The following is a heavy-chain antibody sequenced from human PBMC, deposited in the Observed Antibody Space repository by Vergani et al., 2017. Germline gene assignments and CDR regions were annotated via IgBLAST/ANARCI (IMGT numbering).Heavy chain of an antibody. CDR1: GLTLSSYG. D-gene: IGHD1-7*01. CDR3: GKTQGTVVGTWWFDP. Sequence: QVQLVESGGGVVQPGGSMRLSCSASGLTLSSYGVHWVRQAPGRGLESVTFTRPHEDGAFHSASVRGRFTVSRDNSKNTLYLEMNRLNVDDTAIYYCGKTQGTVVGTWWFDPWGQGTPVTVSS. J-gene: IGHJ5*02. V-gene: IGHV3-30*02. CDR2: TRPHEDGA.